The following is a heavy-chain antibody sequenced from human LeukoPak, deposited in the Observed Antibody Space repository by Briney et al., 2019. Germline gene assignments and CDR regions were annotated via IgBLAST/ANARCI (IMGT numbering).Heavy chain of an antibody. CDR1: GFTSSAYW. Sequence: GGSLRLSCAASGFTSSAYWMHWVRQVPGKGLVWVSRINSDVSTTNYADSVKGRFTISRDNAKNTIYLQMNSLRAEDTAVYYCARVVGNWFDPWGQGTLVTVSS. D-gene: IGHD1-26*01. V-gene: IGHV3-74*01. CDR3: ARVVGNWFDP. J-gene: IGHJ5*02. CDR2: INSDVSTT.